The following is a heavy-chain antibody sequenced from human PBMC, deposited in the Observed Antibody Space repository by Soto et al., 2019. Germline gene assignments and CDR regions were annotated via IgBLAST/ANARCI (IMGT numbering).Heavy chain of an antibody. Sequence: LRLSCVASGFTFTNYAINWVRQAPGKGLKWVSGIGVSGASTYYADSVKGRFTVSRDNSKNTVYLQMNSLRVEDTAVYFCAKGMYNYDSSGYRLFDYWGQGTRVTVSS. J-gene: IGHJ4*02. CDR3: AKGMYNYDSSGYRLFDY. CDR1: GFTFTNYA. D-gene: IGHD3-22*01. V-gene: IGHV3-23*01. CDR2: IGVSGAST.